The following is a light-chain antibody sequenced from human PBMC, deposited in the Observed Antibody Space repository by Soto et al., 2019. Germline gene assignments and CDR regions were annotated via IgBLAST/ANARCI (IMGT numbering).Light chain of an antibody. CDR3: QQYYSWPLT. CDR2: GAS. V-gene: IGKV3-15*01. J-gene: IGKJ4*01. CDR1: QSVYSN. Sequence: EVLMTQSPATLSVSPGERVTLSCRASQSVYSNLAWYQQKPGQAPRLLIYGASTRATGLPARFSGSGSGTDFTRTNSSLLSEDFAVYYCQQYYSWPLTFGGGTKVEIK.